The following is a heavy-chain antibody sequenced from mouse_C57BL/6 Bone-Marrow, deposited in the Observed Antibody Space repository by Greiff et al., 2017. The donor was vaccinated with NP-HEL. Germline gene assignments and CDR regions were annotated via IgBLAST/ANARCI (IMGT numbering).Heavy chain of an antibody. CDR3: TPIYYDYDEAWFAY. CDR1: GFNIKDDY. J-gene: IGHJ3*01. Sequence: EVKLVESGAELVRPGASVKLSCTASGFNIKDDYMHWVKQRPEQGLEWIGWIDPENGDTEYASKFQGKATITADTSSNTAYLQLSSLTSEDTAVYYCTPIYYDYDEAWFAYWGQGTLVTVSA. V-gene: IGHV14-4*01. D-gene: IGHD2-4*01. CDR2: IDPENGDT.